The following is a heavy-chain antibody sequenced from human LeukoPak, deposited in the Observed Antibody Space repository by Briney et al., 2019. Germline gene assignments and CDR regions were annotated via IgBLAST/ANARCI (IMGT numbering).Heavy chain of an antibody. CDR3: AKAQSYGYSDY. Sequence: GGSLRLSCAVSGFTFDSYWMGWVRQAPEKGLEWVASIKQDGSEKYYLDSVKGRFTISRDNSKNTLYLQMNSLKAEDSAIYYCAKAQSYGYSDYWGQGTLVAVSS. D-gene: IGHD3-16*01. J-gene: IGHJ4*02. V-gene: IGHV3-7*03. CDR2: IKQDGSEK. CDR1: GFTFDSYW.